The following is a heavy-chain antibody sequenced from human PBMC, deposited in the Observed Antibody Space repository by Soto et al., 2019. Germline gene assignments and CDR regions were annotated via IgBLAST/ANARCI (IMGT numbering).Heavy chain of an antibody. J-gene: IGHJ1*01. D-gene: IGHD1-1*01. V-gene: IGHV3-23*01. CDR2: ISGSGVAK. Sequence: GWSLRLSCVVSGFTFISSAINWVRQAPGKGLEWVSTISGSGVAKFYADSVKGRFTISRDNSNNTVSLQMNSLRAEDAAVYYCAKDRSPGATTWNVYWGQGTLVTVSS. CDR3: AKDRSPGATTWNVY. CDR1: GFTFISSA.